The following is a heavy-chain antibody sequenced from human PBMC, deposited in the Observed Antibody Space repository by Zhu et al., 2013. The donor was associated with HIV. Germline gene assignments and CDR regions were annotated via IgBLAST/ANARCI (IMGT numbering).Heavy chain of an antibody. CDR3: ARERRERADWGGYFYYGVDV. V-gene: IGHV4-31*03. CDR2: IFWSGST. CDR1: GASISSGGHY. Sequence: QVQLHESGPGLVKTSQTLSLSCTVSGASISSGGHYWSWIRQRPGKGLEWIGNIFWSGSTHHNPALKSRLTISVDTSKDQFSLRLTSVTAADTAVYYCARERRERADWGGYFYYGVDVWGQGTTVTVSS. J-gene: IGHJ6*02. D-gene: IGHD3-9*01.